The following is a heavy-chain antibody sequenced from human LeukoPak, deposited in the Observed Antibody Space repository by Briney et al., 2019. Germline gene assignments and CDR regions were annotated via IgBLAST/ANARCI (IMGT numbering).Heavy chain of an antibody. V-gene: IGHV4-59*01. CDR2: IYYSGST. CDR3: ARGSVLLWFGELSYYYYMDV. Sequence: TSETLSLTCTVSGGSISSYYWSWIRQPPGKGLEWIGYIYYSGSTNYNPSLKSRVTISVDTSKNQFSLKLSSVTAADTAVYYCARGSVLLWFGELSYYYYMDVWGKGTTVTISS. D-gene: IGHD3-10*01. CDR1: GGSISSYY. J-gene: IGHJ6*03.